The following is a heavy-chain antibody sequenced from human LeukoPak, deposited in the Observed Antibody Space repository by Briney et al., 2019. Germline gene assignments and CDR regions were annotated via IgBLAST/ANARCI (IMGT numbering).Heavy chain of an antibody. Sequence: PGGSLRLSCAASEFTFSNYGMHWVRQAPGKGLQWVAVIWYDGNNKYYADSVKGRFTISRDNSKNTLYLQMNSLRAEDTAVYYCARGRYAFDYWGQGTLVTVSS. J-gene: IGHJ4*02. CDR3: ARGRYAFDY. V-gene: IGHV3-33*01. D-gene: IGHD3-9*01. CDR2: IWYDGNNK. CDR1: EFTFSNYG.